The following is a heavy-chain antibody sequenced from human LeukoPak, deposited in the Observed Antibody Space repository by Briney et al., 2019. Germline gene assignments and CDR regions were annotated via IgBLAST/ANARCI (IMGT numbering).Heavy chain of an antibody. J-gene: IGHJ5*02. CDR3: ARRYSTSWTLDP. D-gene: IGHD2-2*01. V-gene: IGHV3-23*01. CDR1: GFTFSSYA. Sequence: PGGSLRLSCAASGFTFSSYAMSWVRQAPGKGLEWVSAISGSGGSTYYADSVKGRFTFSRDNSKNTLSLQMNSLRVEDTAVYYCARRYSTSWTLDPWGQGTLVTVSS. CDR2: ISGSGGST.